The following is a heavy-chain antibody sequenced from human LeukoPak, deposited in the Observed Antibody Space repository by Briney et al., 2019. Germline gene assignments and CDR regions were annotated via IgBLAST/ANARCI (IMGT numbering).Heavy chain of an antibody. CDR2: IYSGGST. Sequence: GGSLRLSCAASGFTVSINYMSWVRQAPGKGLEWVSVIYSGGSTYYADSVKGRFTISRDNSKNTLYLQMNSLRAEDTAVYYCARDSTETGGFDYWGQGTLVTVSS. V-gene: IGHV3-53*01. CDR3: ARDSTETGGFDY. J-gene: IGHJ4*02. D-gene: IGHD3-16*01. CDR1: GFTVSINY.